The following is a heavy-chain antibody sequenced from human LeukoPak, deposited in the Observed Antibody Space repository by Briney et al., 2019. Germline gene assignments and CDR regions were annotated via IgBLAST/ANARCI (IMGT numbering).Heavy chain of an antibody. CDR2: ISGSGGST. V-gene: IGHV3-23*01. Sequence: GGSLRLSCAASGFTFSSYAMSWVRQAPGKGLEWVSAISGSGGSTYYADSVKGRFTISRDNSKNTLYLQMNSLRAEDTAVYYCARANPGFLVEEDWYFDLWGRGTLVTVSS. D-gene: IGHD1-26*01. CDR3: ARANPGFLVEEDWYFDL. J-gene: IGHJ2*01. CDR1: GFTFSSYA.